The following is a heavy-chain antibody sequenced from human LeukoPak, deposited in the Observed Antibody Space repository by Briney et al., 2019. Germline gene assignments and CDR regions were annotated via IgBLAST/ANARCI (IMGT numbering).Heavy chain of an antibody. CDR2: INQGGSET. CDR1: GFTFRTYW. V-gene: IGHV3-7*01. J-gene: IGHJ4*02. Sequence: SVRLSCAASGFTFRTYWMSWVRQAPGKGLEWVASINQGGSETYYVESVKGRFTISRDNAMNSFFLQMNSLRAEDTAVYYCARLIGDRTIYDYWGQGTLVRVSS. D-gene: IGHD6-6*01. CDR3: ARLIGDRTIYDY.